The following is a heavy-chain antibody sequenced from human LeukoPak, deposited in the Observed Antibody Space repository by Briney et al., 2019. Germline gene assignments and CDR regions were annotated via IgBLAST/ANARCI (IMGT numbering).Heavy chain of an antibody. CDR2: INHSGST. Sequence: SETLSLTCAVYGGSFSGYYWSWIRQPPGKGLEWIGEINHSGSTNYNPSLKSRVTISVDTSKNQFSLKLSSVTAADTAVYYCAGRKGYCSSTSCQGAFDIWGQGTMVTVSS. CDR1: GGSFSGYY. J-gene: IGHJ3*02. V-gene: IGHV4-34*01. CDR3: AGRKGYCSSTSCQGAFDI. D-gene: IGHD2-2*01.